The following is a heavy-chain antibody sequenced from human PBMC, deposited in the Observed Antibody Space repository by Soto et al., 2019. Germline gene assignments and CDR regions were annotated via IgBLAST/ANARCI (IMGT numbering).Heavy chain of an antibody. Sequence: QVQLVQSGTEVKKPGASVKVSCKTSGYTFTSHYMHWVRQAPGQGLEWMGLIHPSDGDKAYAQRFRGRVTMTRDASTSTVYMELNNLISEDTAVFYWAREAGSFDFWGQGTLITVPS. CDR2: IHPSDGDK. J-gene: IGHJ4*02. CDR1: GYTFTSHY. D-gene: IGHD6-25*01. V-gene: IGHV1-46*01. CDR3: AREAGSFDF.